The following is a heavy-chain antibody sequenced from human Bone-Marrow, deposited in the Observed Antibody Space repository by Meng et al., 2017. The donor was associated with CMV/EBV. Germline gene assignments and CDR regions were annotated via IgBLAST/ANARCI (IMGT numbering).Heavy chain of an antibody. J-gene: IGHJ3*02. CDR1: GGSFSGYY. D-gene: IGHD2-2*01. V-gene: IGHV4-34*01. CDR3: AGDIVVVPAAAGAFDI. CDR2: IYYSWST. Sequence: SETLSLTCAVYGGSFSGYYWSWIRQPPGKGLEWIGSIYYSWSTYYNPSLKSRVTISVDTSKNQFSLKLSSVTAADTAVYYCAGDIVVVPAAAGAFDIWGQGTRVTGSS.